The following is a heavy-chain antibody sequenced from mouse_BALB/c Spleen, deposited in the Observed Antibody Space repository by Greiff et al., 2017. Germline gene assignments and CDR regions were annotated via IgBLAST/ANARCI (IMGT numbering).Heavy chain of an antibody. J-gene: IGHJ1*01. V-gene: IGHV1S81*02. CDR3: TGGERYWYLDV. CDR2: INPSSGGT. CDR1: GYTFTSYY. Sequence: QVQLQQPGAELVKPGASVKLSCKASGYTFTSYYMSWVQQSPGKGLEWIGGINPSSGGTNFNEKFKSKATVTVDKSSNTAYMQLSSLTSEDSAVYYGTGGERYWYLDVWGAGTTVTVSS.